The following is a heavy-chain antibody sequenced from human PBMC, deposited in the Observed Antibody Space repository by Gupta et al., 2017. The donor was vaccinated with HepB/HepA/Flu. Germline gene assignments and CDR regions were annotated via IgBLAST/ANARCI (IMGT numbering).Heavy chain of an antibody. J-gene: IGHJ4*02. D-gene: IGHD3-22*01. CDR1: GGSISSSSYY. V-gene: IGHV4-39*01. CDR2: IYYSGST. CDR3: ARQGSSGYYSPYYFDY. Sequence: QLQLQESGPGLVKPSETLSLTCTVSGGSISSSSYYWGWIRQPPGKGLEWIGSIYYSGSTYYNPSLKSRVTISVDTSKNQFSLKLSSVTAADTAVYYCARQGSSGYYSPYYFDYWGQGTLVTVSS.